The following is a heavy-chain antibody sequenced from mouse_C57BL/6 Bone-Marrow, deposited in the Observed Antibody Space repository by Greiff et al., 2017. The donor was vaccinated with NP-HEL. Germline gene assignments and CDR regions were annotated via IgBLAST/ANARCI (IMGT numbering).Heavy chain of an antibody. Sequence: EVHLVESGPGLVKPSQSLSLTCSVTGYSITSGYYWNWIRQFPGNKLEWMGYISYDGSNNYNPSLKNRISITRDTSKNQFFLKLNSVTTEDTAMYYCARLWSFDYWGQGTTLTVSS. J-gene: IGHJ2*01. CDR3: ARLWSFDY. D-gene: IGHD6-1*01. CDR1: GYSITSGYY. V-gene: IGHV3-6*01. CDR2: ISYDGSN.